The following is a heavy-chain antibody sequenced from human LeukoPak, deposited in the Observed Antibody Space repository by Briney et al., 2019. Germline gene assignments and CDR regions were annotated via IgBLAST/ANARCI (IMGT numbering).Heavy chain of an antibody. CDR1: GYTFSDYW. CDR3: ARDTYRFDDF. CDR2: INEDGSVK. J-gene: IGHJ4*02. Sequence: GGSLRLSCAASGYTFSDYWMSWVRQAPGKGLEWVASINEDGSVKYYMDSVKGRFTISRDNAKNSLYLQMNSLRAEDTALYYCARDTYRFDDFWGQGTLVTVSS. V-gene: IGHV3-7*01.